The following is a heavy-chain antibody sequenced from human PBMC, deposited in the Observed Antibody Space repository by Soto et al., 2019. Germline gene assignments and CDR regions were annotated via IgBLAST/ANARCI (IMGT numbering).Heavy chain of an antibody. CDR2: IYYDGST. CDR1: GGSISTYY. J-gene: IGHJ5*02. Sequence: HVQLQESGPGLVKPSETLSLTCTVSGGSISTYYWSWIRQPPGKGLEWIGYIYYDGSTSYNPSLRNGVTLSVDPSKNQFSLILSSVTSADTAVYYCARDQLSSGLYVWFDPWGQGTLVTVSS. D-gene: IGHD6-25*01. V-gene: IGHV4-59*01. CDR3: ARDQLSSGLYVWFDP.